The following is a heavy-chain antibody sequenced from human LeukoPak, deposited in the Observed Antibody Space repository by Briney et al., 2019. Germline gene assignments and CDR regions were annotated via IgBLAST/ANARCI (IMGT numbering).Heavy chain of an antibody. CDR2: ISAGGGST. J-gene: IGHJ4*02. D-gene: IGHD6-13*01. V-gene: IGHV3-23*01. Sequence: GGSLRLSCAASGFTVSTNYMNWVRQAPGRGLEWVSGISAGGGSTYYADSVKGRFTISRDNSRNTLYLQMNSLRAEDTAVYYCAKDAAGPEYWGQGTLVTVSS. CDR1: GFTVSTNY. CDR3: AKDAAGPEY.